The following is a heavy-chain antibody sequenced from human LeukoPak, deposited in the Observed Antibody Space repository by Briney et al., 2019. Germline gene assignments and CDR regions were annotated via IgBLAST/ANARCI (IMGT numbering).Heavy chain of an antibody. Sequence: GESLKISCKGSGYTFTNYWIGWVRQMPGKGLEFMGIIYPGDSDTRYSPSFQGQVTISVDKSVNTAYLQWSSLKASDSAMYYCARAGYSNRWDGVDYWGQGTLVTVSS. V-gene: IGHV5-51*01. CDR2: IYPGDSDT. CDR3: ARAGYSNRWDGVDY. CDR1: GYTFTNYW. D-gene: IGHD2/OR15-2a*01. J-gene: IGHJ4*02.